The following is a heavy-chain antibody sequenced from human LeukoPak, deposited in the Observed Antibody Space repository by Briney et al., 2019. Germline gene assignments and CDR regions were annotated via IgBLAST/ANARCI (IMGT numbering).Heavy chain of an antibody. CDR1: GFTFSSYW. J-gene: IGHJ4*02. Sequence: GGSLSLSCAASGFTFSSYWMKWVRQAPGKGLEWVANINGDGRDKYYVGSVRGRFAISRDNADNALYLQMNSLRGDDTALYYCARGVDSAIDWWGQGTLVTVSS. CDR3: ARGVDSAIDW. CDR2: INGDGRDK. V-gene: IGHV3-7*01. D-gene: IGHD3-9*01.